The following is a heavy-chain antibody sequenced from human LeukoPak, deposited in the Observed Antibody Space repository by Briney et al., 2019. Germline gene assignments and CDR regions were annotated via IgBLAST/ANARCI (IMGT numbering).Heavy chain of an antibody. Sequence: GGSLRLSCAASGFTFSNYGMNWVRQTPGKGLEWVSTISDSGGSTYYADSVKGRFTISRDNAKNSVYLQMNSLRAEDTAVYYCARQLGGSGSYWGQGTLVTVSS. CDR1: GFTFSNYG. V-gene: IGHV3-23*01. D-gene: IGHD3-10*01. CDR2: ISDSGGST. J-gene: IGHJ4*02. CDR3: ARQLGGSGSY.